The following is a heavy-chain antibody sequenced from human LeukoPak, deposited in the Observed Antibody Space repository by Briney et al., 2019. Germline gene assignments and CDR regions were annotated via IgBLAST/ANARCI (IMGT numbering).Heavy chain of an antibody. V-gene: IGHV1-46*01. CDR1: GYTFTTYY. Sequence: ASVKVSCKASGYTFTTYYMHWVRQAPGQGLEWMGIIDPRGGSTSYAQKFQGRVTMTRDTSTSTVYMELSSLRSDDTAVYYCARGHRYGDYYYYGMNVWGQGTTVTVSS. CDR2: IDPRGGST. J-gene: IGHJ6*02. D-gene: IGHD4-17*01. CDR3: ARGHRYGDYYYYGMNV.